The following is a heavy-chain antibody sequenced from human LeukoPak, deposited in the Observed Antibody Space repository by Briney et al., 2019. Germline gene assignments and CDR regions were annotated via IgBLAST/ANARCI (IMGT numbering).Heavy chain of an antibody. CDR1: GYSMTSGHY. CDR3: VRLVEATSQHFY. D-gene: IGHD1-26*01. J-gene: IGHJ4*02. V-gene: IGHV4-38-2*02. Sequence: PSETLSLTCTVSGYSMTSGHYWGWIRQPPGKGLEWIGSIYYSGSTYYNPSLKSRVSMSVDRSKNQFSLYLSSVTAADTAVYYCVRLVEATSQHFYWGQGTLVTVSS. CDR2: IYYSGST.